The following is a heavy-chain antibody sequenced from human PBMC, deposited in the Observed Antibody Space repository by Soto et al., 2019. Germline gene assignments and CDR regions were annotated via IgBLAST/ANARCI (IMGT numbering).Heavy chain of an antibody. V-gene: IGHV1-69*01. CDR3: AIHGPPYQLVSTHSYYYGMDV. D-gene: IGHD2-2*01. Sequence: QVQLVQSGAEVKKPGSSVKVSCKASGGTFSNYAISWVRQAPGQGLEWMGGIIPFFGTANSAQKFQGRVTITADESTSTAYMDLSSLRSEDTAVYYWAIHGPPYQLVSTHSYYYGMDVWGQGTTVTVSS. CDR1: GGTFSNYA. J-gene: IGHJ6*02. CDR2: IIPFFGTA.